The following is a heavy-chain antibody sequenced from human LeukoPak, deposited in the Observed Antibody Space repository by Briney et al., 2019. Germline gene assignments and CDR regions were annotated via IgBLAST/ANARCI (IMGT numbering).Heavy chain of an antibody. Sequence: GASVKVSCKASGYTFTSYDINWVRQATGQGLEWMGWMNPNSGNTGYAQKFQGRVTMTRNTSISTAYMELSSLRSEDTAVYYCARDGYYYGSGSSIVDYWGQGTLVTVSS. V-gene: IGHV1-8*01. CDR3: ARDGYYYGSGSSIVDY. CDR2: MNPNSGNT. J-gene: IGHJ4*02. CDR1: GYTFTSYD. D-gene: IGHD3-10*01.